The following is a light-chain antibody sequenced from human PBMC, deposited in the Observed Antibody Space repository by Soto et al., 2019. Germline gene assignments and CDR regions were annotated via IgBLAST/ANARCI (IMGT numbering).Light chain of an antibody. CDR1: QSVSSD. V-gene: IGKV3-15*01. CDR2: GAS. J-gene: IGKJ1*01. CDR3: QQYNTWHPKMA. Sequence: VVTQSPATLSVFPGETATLSCRASQSVSSDLAWYQQRPGQAPRLLIYGASTRATGIPARFRGSGSGTEFRLTISSLQSEDFATYYCQQYNTWHPKMAFGRGTKVDTK.